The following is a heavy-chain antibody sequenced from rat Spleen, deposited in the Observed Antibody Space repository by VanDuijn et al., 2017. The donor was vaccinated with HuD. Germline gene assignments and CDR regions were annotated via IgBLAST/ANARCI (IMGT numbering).Heavy chain of an antibody. CDR3: ARGGDY. CDR2: IWSGGTT. Sequence: QVQLKESGPGLVQPSQTLSLTCTVSGLSLTSNTISWIRQPPGKGLEWMGAIWSGGTTDYNSALKSRLSISRDTSKSQVFLQMHSLQTQDTAMDFCARGGDYWGQGVLVTVSS. V-gene: IGHV2-47*01. CDR1: GLSLTSNT. J-gene: IGHJ2*01.